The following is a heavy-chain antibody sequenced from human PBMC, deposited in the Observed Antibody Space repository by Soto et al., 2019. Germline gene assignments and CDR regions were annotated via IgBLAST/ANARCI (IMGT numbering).Heavy chain of an antibody. D-gene: IGHD2-2*01. CDR1: GGSFSGYY. CDR2: INHSGST. CDR3: ASNIVVVPAARTNSRTFDY. J-gene: IGHJ4*02. Sequence: SETLSLTCAVYGGSFSGYYWSWIRQPPGKGLEWIGEINHSGSTNYNPSLKSRVTISVDTSKNQFSLKLSSVTAADTAVYYCASNIVVVPAARTNSRTFDYWGQGTLVTVSS. V-gene: IGHV4-34*01.